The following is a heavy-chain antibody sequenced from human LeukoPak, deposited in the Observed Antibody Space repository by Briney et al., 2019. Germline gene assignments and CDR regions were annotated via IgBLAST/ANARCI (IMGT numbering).Heavy chain of an antibody. CDR1: GYIFAHNG. J-gene: IGHJ4*02. Sequence: ASVLVSCKNSGYIFAHNGIGWVRQAPGRGPEWMGWISAYNGDTNYAQSFQGRVTLTRDTSTSTAYMELRSLRSDDTAVYYCARDLWPYCGGDCPSDYWGQGTLVTVSS. D-gene: IGHD2-21*02. V-gene: IGHV1-18*01. CDR2: ISAYNGDT. CDR3: ARDLWPYCGGDCPSDY.